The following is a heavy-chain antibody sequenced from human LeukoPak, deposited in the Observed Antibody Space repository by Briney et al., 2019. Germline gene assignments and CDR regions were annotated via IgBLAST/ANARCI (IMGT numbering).Heavy chain of an antibody. J-gene: IGHJ4*02. Sequence: XETLSLTCAVYGGSFSGYYWSWIRQPPGKGLEWIGEINHSGSTNYNPSLKSRGTISVDTSKNQFSLKLSSVTAADTAVYYCARGGVGRDGYNRFDYWGQGTLVTVSS. CDR1: GGSFSGYY. V-gene: IGHV4-34*01. CDR2: INHSGST. CDR3: ARGGVGRDGYNRFDY. D-gene: IGHD5-24*01.